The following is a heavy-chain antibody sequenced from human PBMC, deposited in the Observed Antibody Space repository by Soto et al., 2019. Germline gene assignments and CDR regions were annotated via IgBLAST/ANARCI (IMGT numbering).Heavy chain of an antibody. Sequence: SETLSLTCTVSGGSISSYYWSWIRQPAGKGLEWIGRIYTSGSTNYNPSLKSRVTMSVXXXXXXFXLXLXXXTAAXTAVYDCAREVITFGGVIVPQFDYWGQGTLVTVS. CDR2: IYTSGST. CDR1: GGSISSYY. V-gene: IGHV4-4*07. CDR3: AREVITFGGVIVPQFDY. J-gene: IGHJ4*02. D-gene: IGHD3-16*02.